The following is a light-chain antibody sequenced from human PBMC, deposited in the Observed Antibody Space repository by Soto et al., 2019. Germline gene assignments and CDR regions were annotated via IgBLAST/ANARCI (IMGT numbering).Light chain of an antibody. CDR1: QTVRNIY. J-gene: IGKJ2*01. CDR2: DAS. CDR3: QHYNYWPYT. Sequence: EIVLTQSPATMSVSPGERATLSCRASQTVRNIYLAWYQRNPGQAPRLLIYDASTRATGVPARFSGSGSGTDVTLTISSLQSEDFAVYYCQHYNYWPYTFGQGTKVDIK. V-gene: IGKV3-15*01.